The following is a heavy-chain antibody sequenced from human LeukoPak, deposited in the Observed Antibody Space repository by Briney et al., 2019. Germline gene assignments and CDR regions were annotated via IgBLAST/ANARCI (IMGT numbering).Heavy chain of an antibody. Sequence: SETLPLTCAVYGGSFSGYYWTWIRQPPGKGLEWIGEINHSGSSNYNPSLKSRVTISVDTSKNQFSLKLTSVTAADTAVYYCARSYNRVVLLYYWGQGTLVTVSS. J-gene: IGHJ4*02. CDR3: ARSYNRVVLLYY. V-gene: IGHV4-34*01. CDR2: INHSGSS. D-gene: IGHD3-10*01. CDR1: GGSFSGYY.